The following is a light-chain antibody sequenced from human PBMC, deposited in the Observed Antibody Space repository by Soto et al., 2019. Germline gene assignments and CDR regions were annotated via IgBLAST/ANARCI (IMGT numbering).Light chain of an antibody. V-gene: IGLV1-40*01. CDR3: QSYDSSLTLRV. Sequence: QSVLTQPPSVSGAPGLRVTISCTGSSSNIGAGYDVHWYQQLPGTAPKLLIYGNSNRPSGVPDRFSGSKSGTSASLAITGLQADDEADYSCQSYDSSLTLRVFGTGTKLTVL. CDR2: GNS. J-gene: IGLJ1*01. CDR1: SSNIGAGYD.